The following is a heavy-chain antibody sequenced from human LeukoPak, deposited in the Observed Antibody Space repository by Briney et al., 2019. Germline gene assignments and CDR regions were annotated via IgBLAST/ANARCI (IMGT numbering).Heavy chain of an antibody. V-gene: IGHV5-51*01. D-gene: IGHD6-19*01. CDR1: GYSFTSYW. J-gene: IGHJ5*02. CDR3: ARQRSGWYQLYNWFDP. CDR2: IYPGDSDT. Sequence: GESLKTSCKGSGYSFTSYWIGWVRQMPGKGLEWMGIIYPGDSDTRYSPSFQGQVTISADKSISTAYLQWSSLKASDTAMYYCARQRSGWYQLYNWFDPWGQGTLVTVSS.